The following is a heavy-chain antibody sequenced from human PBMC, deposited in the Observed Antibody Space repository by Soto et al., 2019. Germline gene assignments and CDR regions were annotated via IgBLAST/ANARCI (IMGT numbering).Heavy chain of an antibody. CDR3: ARDGIVLVPAARPYYYYYYGMDV. V-gene: IGHV3-33*01. D-gene: IGHD2-2*01. CDR2: IWYDGSNK. Sequence: QVQLVESGGGVVQPGRSLRLSCAASGFTFSSYGMHWVRQAPGKGLEWVAGIWYDGSNKYYADSVKGRLTISRDNSKNTLYLEMNSLRAEDTAVYYCARDGIVLVPAARPYYYYYYGMDVWGQGTTVTVSS. CDR1: GFTFSSYG. J-gene: IGHJ6*02.